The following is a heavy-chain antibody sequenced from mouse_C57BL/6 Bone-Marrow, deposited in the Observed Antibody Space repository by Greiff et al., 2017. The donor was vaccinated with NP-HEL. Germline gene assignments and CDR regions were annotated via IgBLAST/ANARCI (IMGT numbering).Heavy chain of an antibody. V-gene: IGHV5-16*01. J-gene: IGHJ1*03. Sequence: EVKLVESEGGLVQPGSSMKLSCTASGFTFSDYYMAWVRQVPEKGLEWVANINYDGSSTYYLDSLKSRFIISRENAKNILYLQMSSLKSEDTATYYCARDRLGRGYWYFDVWGTETTVTVSS. CDR2: INYDGSST. D-gene: IGHD4-1*01. CDR1: GFTFSDYY. CDR3: ARDRLGRGYWYFDV.